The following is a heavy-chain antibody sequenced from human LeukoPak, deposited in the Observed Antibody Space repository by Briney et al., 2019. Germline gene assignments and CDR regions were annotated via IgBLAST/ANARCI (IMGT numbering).Heavy chain of an antibody. J-gene: IGHJ4*02. CDR1: GITFSSYW. Sequence: GGSLRLSCAASGITFSSYWTTWVRLAPGKGLEWVASIKEDGGEKYNVDSVKGRFTSSRDNAKNSLYLQMNSLTAEDTGVYYCARDYGYNNDWFGAPFDYWGQGTLVTVSS. CDR3: ARDYGYNNDWFGAPFDY. CDR2: IKEDGGEK. V-gene: IGHV3-7*01. D-gene: IGHD3-9*01.